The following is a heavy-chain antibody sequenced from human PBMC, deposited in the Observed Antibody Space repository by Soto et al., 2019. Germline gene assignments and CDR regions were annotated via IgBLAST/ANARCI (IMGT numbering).Heavy chain of an antibody. Sequence: GGSLRLSCAASGFTFSSYSMNWVRQAPGKGLEWVSYISSSSSTIYYADPVKGRFTISRDNAKNSLYLQMNSLRDEDTAVYYCAKVGIVGATSPLDYWGQGTLVTVSS. CDR3: AKVGIVGATSPLDY. CDR1: GFTFSSYS. J-gene: IGHJ4*02. CDR2: ISSSSSTI. V-gene: IGHV3-48*02. D-gene: IGHD1-26*01.